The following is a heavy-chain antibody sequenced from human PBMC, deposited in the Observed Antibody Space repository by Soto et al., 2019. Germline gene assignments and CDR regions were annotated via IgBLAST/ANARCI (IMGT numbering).Heavy chain of an antibody. V-gene: IGHV3-23*01. CDR3: ARALNRLLWFGESPYNWFDP. CDR2: ISGSGGST. J-gene: IGHJ5*02. Sequence: AGGSLRLSCAASGFTFSSYAMSWVRQAPGKGLEWVSAISGSGGSTYYADSVKGRFTISRDNSKNTLYLQMNSLRAEDTAVYYCARALNRLLWFGESPYNWFDPWGQGTLVTVSS. CDR1: GFTFSSYA. D-gene: IGHD3-10*01.